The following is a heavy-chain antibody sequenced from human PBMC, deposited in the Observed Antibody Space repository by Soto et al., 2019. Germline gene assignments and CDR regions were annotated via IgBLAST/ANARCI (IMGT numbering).Heavy chain of an antibody. J-gene: IGHJ4*02. V-gene: IGHV2-5*01. CDR3: AHSDGGYEIIYFDF. D-gene: IGHD5-12*01. CDR2: IYYNDDR. Sequence: SGPTLVNPTQTLTLTCTFSGFSFTTAGVAVGWIRQTPGGALEWLTLIYYNDDRRFSPSLKTRLTITGDTSKNQVVLSLTNVDPGDTASYFCAHSDGGYEIIYFDFWGQGIPVTVSS. CDR1: GFSFTTAGVA.